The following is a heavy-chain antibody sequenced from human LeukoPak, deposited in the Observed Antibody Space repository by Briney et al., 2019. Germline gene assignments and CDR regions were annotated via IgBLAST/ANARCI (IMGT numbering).Heavy chain of an antibody. CDR1: GGSISGYY. Sequence: SETLSLTCAVSGGSISGYYWSWIRQPPGKGLEWIGDIYYTGSTNYNPSLTSRVTISVDTSKNQFSLNLTSVTAADTAVYYCARWGSIAVARFDYGGQAPLVTLS. V-gene: IGHV4-59*12. J-gene: IGHJ4*02. CDR2: IYYTGST. D-gene: IGHD6-6*01. CDR3: ARWGSIAVARFDY.